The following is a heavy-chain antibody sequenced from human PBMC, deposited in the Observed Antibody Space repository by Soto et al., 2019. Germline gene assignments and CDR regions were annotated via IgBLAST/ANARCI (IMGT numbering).Heavy chain of an antibody. CDR2: IYWDDDK. J-gene: IGHJ4*02. Sequence: SGPTLVNPTQTLTLTCTFSGFSLSTRGVGVGWIRQPPGKALEWLALIYWDDDKRFSPSLKSRVTITKDTPRNQVVLIMTNMDPVDTATYYCAHNLGLSPPDYWGQGTLVTVS. V-gene: IGHV2-5*02. D-gene: IGHD3-16*01. CDR1: GFSLSTRGVG. CDR3: AHNLGLSPPDY.